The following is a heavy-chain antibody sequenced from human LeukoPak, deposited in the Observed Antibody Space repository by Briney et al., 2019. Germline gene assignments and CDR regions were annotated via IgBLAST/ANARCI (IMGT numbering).Heavy chain of an antibody. J-gene: IGHJ4*02. CDR1: GSRFTSYW. V-gene: IGHV5-51*01. CDR2: IYPGDSDT. Sequence: GESRKISCKGSGSRFTSYWFGWVRQMHGKGLEWMGIIYPGDSDTRYSPSFQGKVTISADKTISTAYLQWSSLKASDTAMYYCAYCSSTSCPLGTFDYWGQGTLVTVSS. D-gene: IGHD2-2*01. CDR3: AYCSSTSCPLGTFDY.